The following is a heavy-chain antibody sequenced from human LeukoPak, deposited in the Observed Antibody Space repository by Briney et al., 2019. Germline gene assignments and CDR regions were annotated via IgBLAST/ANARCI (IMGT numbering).Heavy chain of an antibody. J-gene: IGHJ4*02. D-gene: IGHD7-27*01. CDR3: AKLLGINFDY. CDR1: GFTFSSYG. CDR2: ISYDGSNK. V-gene: IGHV3-30*18. Sequence: PGRSLRLSCAASGFTFSSYGMHWVRQAPGKGLEWVAVISYDGSNKYYADSVKGRFTISRDNSKNTLYLQMNSLRAEDTAVYYCAKLLGINFDYWGRGTLVTVSS.